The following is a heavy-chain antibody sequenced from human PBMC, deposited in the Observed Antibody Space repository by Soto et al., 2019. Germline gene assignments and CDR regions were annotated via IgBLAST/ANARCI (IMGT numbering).Heavy chain of an antibody. V-gene: IGHV3-23*01. Sequence: LRLSCAASGFTFSTYAMGWVRQAPGKGLEWVSVVSSGGGTHYADSVKGRFTVSRDNSKNTLSLQMNSLRADDTAVYYCAKRRGAGGHFDYWGQGALVTVSS. J-gene: IGHJ4*02. CDR1: GFTFSTYA. CDR2: VSSGGGT. D-gene: IGHD2-15*01. CDR3: AKRRGAGGHFDY.